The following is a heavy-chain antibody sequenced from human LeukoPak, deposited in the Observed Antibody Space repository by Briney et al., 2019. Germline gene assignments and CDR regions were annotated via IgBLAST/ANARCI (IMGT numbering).Heavy chain of an antibody. CDR3: ARGVQSQWELLGNYDY. Sequence: GGSLRLSCAASGFTFSSYSMNWVRQAPGKGLEWVSSISTSSSYIYYADSVKGRFTISRDNAKNSLYLQMNSLRAEDTAVYYCARGVQSQWELLGNYDYWGQGTLVTVSS. J-gene: IGHJ4*02. CDR2: ISTSSSYI. CDR1: GFTFSSYS. D-gene: IGHD1-26*01. V-gene: IGHV3-21*01.